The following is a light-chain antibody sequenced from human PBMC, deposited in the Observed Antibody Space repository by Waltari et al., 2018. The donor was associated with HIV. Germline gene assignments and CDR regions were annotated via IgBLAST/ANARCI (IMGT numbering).Light chain of an antibody. CDR3: QQYDNLPCT. CDR2: GAS. CDR1: QDISNY. Sequence: DIQMTQSPSSLSASVGDRVTITCQASQDISNYLNWYQQKPGKAPKLLIYGASNLETGVPSRFSGSGSGTDFPFTISRLQPEDIAAYYCQQYDNLPCTFGPGTKVDIK. J-gene: IGKJ3*01. V-gene: IGKV1-33*01.